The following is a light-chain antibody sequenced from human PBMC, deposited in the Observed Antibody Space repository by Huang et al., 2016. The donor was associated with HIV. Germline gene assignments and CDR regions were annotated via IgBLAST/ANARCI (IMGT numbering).Light chain of an antibody. V-gene: IGKV1-39*01. CDR1: QNISDY. CDR3: QQSYRSPPFT. J-gene: IGKJ3*01. Sequence: DIQMTQSPSSLSASVGDRVTISCRASQNISDYLNWYQYKPGTAPKLLIFAASSLQSGVPARFSGRGSVTDFTLTISSLQPEDFATYYCQQSYRSPPFTFGPGTEVDIK. CDR2: AAS.